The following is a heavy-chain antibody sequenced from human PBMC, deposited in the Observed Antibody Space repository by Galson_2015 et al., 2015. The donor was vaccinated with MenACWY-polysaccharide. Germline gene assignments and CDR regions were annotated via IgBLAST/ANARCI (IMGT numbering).Heavy chain of an antibody. V-gene: IGHV3-49*04. D-gene: IGHD4-23*01. CDR3: TRVGDDYGGNSAQSI. J-gene: IGHJ4*02. Sequence: SLRLSCAASGFTFGDYAMSWVRQAPGKGLEWVGFIRSKAYGGTTEYAASVKGRFTISRDDSKSIAYLQMNSLKTEDTAVYYCTRVGDDYGGNSAQSIWGQGTLVTVSS. CDR2: IRSKAYGGTT. CDR1: GFTFGDYA.